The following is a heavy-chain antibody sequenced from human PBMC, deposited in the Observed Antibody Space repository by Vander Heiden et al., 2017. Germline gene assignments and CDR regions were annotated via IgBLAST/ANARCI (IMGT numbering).Heavy chain of an antibody. CDR3: ARDIPRGANYFDQ. CDR1: GFNFGTYW. CDR2: IKEDGSDK. Sequence: EVQLVDSGGGLVQPGGSIRLSCEASGFNFGTYWLIWGRQAPGKGPEWVANIKEDGSDKNYVDSVKGRFTIVRDNTKNSLDLQMNSLRAEDTAVYYCARDIPRGANYFDQWSHGTLVIVSS. J-gene: IGHJ1*01. D-gene: IGHD2-15*01. V-gene: IGHV3-7*03.